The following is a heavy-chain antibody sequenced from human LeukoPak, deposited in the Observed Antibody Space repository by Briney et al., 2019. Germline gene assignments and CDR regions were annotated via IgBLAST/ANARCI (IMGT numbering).Heavy chain of an antibody. CDR3: ARDPYCSSTSCDYFDY. CDR2: ISSSGSTI. V-gene: IGHV3-11*01. CDR1: GFTFSDYY. J-gene: IGHJ4*02. D-gene: IGHD2-2*01. Sequence: GGSLRLSCAASGFTFSDYYMSWIRQAPGKGQEWDSYISSSGSTIYYADSVKGRFTISRDNAKNSLYLQMNSLRAEDTAVYYCARDPYCSSTSCDYFDYWGQGTLVTVSS.